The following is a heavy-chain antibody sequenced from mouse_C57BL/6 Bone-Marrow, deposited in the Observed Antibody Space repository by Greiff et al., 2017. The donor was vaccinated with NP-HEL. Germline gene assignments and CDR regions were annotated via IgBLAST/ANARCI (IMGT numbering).Heavy chain of an antibody. CDR1: GYTFTEYT. Sequence: QVQLKESGAELVKPGASVKLSCKASGYTFTEYTIHWVKQRSGQGLEWIGWFYPGSGCIKYNEKFKDKATLTADKSSSTVYMELSRLTSEDSAVYFGARHEGGWLLRAWFAYWGQGTLVTVSA. CDR2: FYPGSGCI. J-gene: IGHJ3*01. CDR3: ARHEGGWLLRAWFAY. D-gene: IGHD2-3*01. V-gene: IGHV1-62-2*01.